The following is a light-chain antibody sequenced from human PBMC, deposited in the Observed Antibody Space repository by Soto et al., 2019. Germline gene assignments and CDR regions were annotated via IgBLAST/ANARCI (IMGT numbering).Light chain of an antibody. J-gene: IGKJ1*01. V-gene: IGKV1-5*03. CDR2: KAS. CDR3: QQYNGYTWT. Sequence: DIQMTQSPSTLSAFVGDRVTITCRASQSFSTYLAWYQQKPGKAPKLLIYKASSLQSGVPSSFSGSGSGTEFTLTISSMQPDDFATYYCQQYNGYTWTFGLGTKVDIK. CDR1: QSFSTY.